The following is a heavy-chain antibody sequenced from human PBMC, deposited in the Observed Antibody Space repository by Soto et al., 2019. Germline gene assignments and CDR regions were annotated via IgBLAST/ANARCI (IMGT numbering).Heavy chain of an antibody. J-gene: IGHJ3*02. D-gene: IGHD6-19*01. CDR3: TRVRQWRRDDAFDI. CDR1: GFTFSGSA. Sequence: EVQLVESGGGLVQPGGSLKLSCAASGFTFSGSAMHWVRQASGKGLEWVGRIRSKANSYATAYAASVKGRFTISRDDSKNTAYLQMNSLKTEDTAVYYCTRVRQWRRDDAFDIWGQGTMVTVS. CDR2: IRSKANSYAT. V-gene: IGHV3-73*02.